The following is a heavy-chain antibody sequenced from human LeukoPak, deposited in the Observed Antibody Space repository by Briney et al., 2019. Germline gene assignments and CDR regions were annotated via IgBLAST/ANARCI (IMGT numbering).Heavy chain of an antibody. CDR2: ISSSSSYI. V-gene: IGHV3-21*01. CDR3: ARGRPHHFDY. CDR1: GFTFSSFI. J-gene: IGHJ4*02. Sequence: GGSLRLSCAASGFTFSSFIMNWVRQAPGKGLKWVSSISSSSSYIYYADSVKGRFTISRDNAKNSLYLQMNSLRAEDTAVYYCARGRPHHFDYWGQGTLVTVSS.